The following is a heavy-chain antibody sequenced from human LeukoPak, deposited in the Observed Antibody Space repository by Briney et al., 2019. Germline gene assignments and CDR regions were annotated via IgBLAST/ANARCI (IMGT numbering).Heavy chain of an antibody. CDR1: GGSFSGYY. CDR3: ARCYGSGSYNWFDP. CDR2: INHSGST. Sequence: SETLSLTCAVYGGSFSGYYWSWIRQPPGKGLEWIGEINHSGSTNYSPSLKSRVTISVDTSKNQFSLKLSSVTAADTAVYYCARCYGSGSYNWFDPWGQGTLVTVSS. J-gene: IGHJ5*02. V-gene: IGHV4-34*01. D-gene: IGHD3-10*01.